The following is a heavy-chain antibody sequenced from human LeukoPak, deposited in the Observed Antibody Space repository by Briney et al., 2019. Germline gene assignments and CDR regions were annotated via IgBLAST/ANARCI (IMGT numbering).Heavy chain of an antibody. CDR3: ARVLAYCGGDCYFLPYYFDY. CDR1: GGSISSSSYY. V-gene: IGHV4-39*07. Sequence: SETLSLTCTVSGGSISSSSYYWGWIRQPPGKGLEWIGSIYYSGSTYYNPSLKSRVTISVDTSKNQFSLKLSSVTAADTAVYYCARVLAYCGGDCYFLPYYFDYWGQGTLVTVSS. CDR2: IYYSGST. D-gene: IGHD2-21*02. J-gene: IGHJ4*02.